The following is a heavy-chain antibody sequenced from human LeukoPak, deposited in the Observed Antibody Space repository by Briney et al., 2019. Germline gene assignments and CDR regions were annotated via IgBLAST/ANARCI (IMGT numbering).Heavy chain of an antibody. J-gene: IGHJ5*02. CDR3: ARGTLGGGQLRIAAAAADP. V-gene: IGHV3-7*03. Sequence: GGSLRLSCAASGFTFSNYWMNWVRQAPGKGLEWVANIRQDGSERYYVDSVKGRFAISRDNAKNSLYLQMNSLRAEDTAVYYCARGTLGGGQLRIAAAAADPWGQGTLVTVSS. D-gene: IGHD6-13*01. CDR2: IRQDGSER. CDR1: GFTFSNYW.